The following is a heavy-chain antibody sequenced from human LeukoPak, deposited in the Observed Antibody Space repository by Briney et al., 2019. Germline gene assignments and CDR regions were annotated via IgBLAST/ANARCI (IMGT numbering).Heavy chain of an antibody. CDR3: ARERGGSYNWFDT. CDR1: GYTFTGYY. D-gene: IGHD1-26*01. V-gene: IGHV1-2*02. CDR2: INPNSGGT. Sequence: GASVKVSCKASGYTFTGYYMHWVRQAPGQGLEWMGWINPNSGGTNYAQKFQGRVTMTRDKSISTAYMELSRLRSDDTAVYYCARERGGSYNWFDTWGQGTLVTVSS. J-gene: IGHJ5*02.